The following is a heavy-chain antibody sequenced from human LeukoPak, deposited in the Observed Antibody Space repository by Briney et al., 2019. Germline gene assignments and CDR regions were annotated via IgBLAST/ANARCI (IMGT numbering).Heavy chain of an antibody. CDR2: INSDGSST. CDR3: ARDRSIEDAFDI. J-gene: IGHJ3*02. CDR1: GFTFSSHW. D-gene: IGHD3-3*02. Sequence: GGSLRLSCAASGFTFSSHWMHWVRQAPGKGLVWVSRINSDGSSTTYADSVKGRFAISRDNAKNTLFLQMNSLSPEDTAVYYCARDRSIEDAFDIWGQGTMVTVSS. V-gene: IGHV3-74*03.